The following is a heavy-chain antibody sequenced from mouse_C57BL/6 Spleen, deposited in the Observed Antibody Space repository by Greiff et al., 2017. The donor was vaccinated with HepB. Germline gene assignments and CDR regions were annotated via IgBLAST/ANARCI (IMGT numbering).Heavy chain of an antibody. Sequence: VQLQESGPGLVAPSQRLSITCTVSGFSLTSYGVDWVRQPPGKGLEWLGVIWGGGSTNYNSALMSRLSLSKDNSKSQVFLKMNSLQTDDTAMYYCATSYSSTGAWFAYWGQGTLVTVSA. J-gene: IGHJ3*01. CDR3: ATSYSSTGAWFAY. V-gene: IGHV2-9*01. CDR2: IWGGGST. D-gene: IGHD2-10*01. CDR1: GFSLTSYG.